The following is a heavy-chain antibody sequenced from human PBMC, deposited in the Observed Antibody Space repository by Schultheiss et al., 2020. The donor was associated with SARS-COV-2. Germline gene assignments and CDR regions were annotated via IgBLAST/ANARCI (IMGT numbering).Heavy chain of an antibody. CDR1: GGSISSYY. CDR3: ARGLMGSSGWWGY. Sequence: SETLSLTCTVSGGSISSYYWSWIRQPPGKGLECIGYIYYSRSTNYNPSLKSRVTISVHTSKNQFSLKLSSVTDADTAVYYCARGLMGSSGWWGYWGQGTLVTVSS. D-gene: IGHD6-19*01. V-gene: IGHV4-59*12. CDR2: IYYSRST. J-gene: IGHJ4*02.